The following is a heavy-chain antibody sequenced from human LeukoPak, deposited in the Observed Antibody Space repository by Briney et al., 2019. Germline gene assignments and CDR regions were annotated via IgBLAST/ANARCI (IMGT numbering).Heavy chain of an antibody. D-gene: IGHD2-15*01. Sequence: SETLSLTCAVYGGSFSGYYWSWIRQPPGKGLEWIGEIHHVGSTNYNPSPKSRVTISVGTSKNQFSLKVSSVTAADAAVYYCARDRYCSGGSCYFNGMDVWGQGTTVTVSS. V-gene: IGHV4-34*01. CDR1: GGSFSGYY. J-gene: IGHJ6*02. CDR2: IHHVGST. CDR3: ARDRYCSGGSCYFNGMDV.